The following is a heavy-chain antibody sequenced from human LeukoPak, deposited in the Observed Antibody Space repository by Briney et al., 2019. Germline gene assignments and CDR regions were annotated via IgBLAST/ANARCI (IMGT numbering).Heavy chain of an antibody. V-gene: IGHV3-30*04. J-gene: IGHJ4*02. CDR3: ARATYYYDSSGYYV. CDR1: GFTFSSYA. Sequence: PGGSLRLSCAASGFTFSSYAMHWVRQAPGKGLEWVAVISYDGSNKYYADSVKGRFTISRDNSKNTLYLQMNSLRAEDTAVYYCARATYYYDSSGYYVWGQGTLVTVSS. D-gene: IGHD3-22*01. CDR2: ISYDGSNK.